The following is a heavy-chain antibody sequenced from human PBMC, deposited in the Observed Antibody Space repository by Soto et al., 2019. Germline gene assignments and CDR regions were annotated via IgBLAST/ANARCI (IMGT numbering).Heavy chain of an antibody. D-gene: IGHD3-10*01. V-gene: IGHV3-11*01. CDR2: ISSSGSTI. Sequence: PGGSLRLSCAASGLTFSDYYMSWVRQAPGKGLEWVSYISSSGSTIYYADSVKGRFTISRDNAKNSLYLQMNSLRAEDTAVYYCARDLSYYGSGSYTRRGYWGQGTLVTVSS. J-gene: IGHJ4*02. CDR3: ARDLSYYGSGSYTRRGY. CDR1: GLTFSDYY.